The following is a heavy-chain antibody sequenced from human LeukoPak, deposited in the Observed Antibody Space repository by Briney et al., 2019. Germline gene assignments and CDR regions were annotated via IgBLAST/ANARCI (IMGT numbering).Heavy chain of an antibody. V-gene: IGHV3-23*01. Sequence: GGSLRLSCAASGFTFSSYAMNWVRQAPGKGLEWVSAIRGSGGSTYYADSVKGRFTISRDNSKNTLYLQMNSLRAEDTAVYYCAKGDRDDSSGYYYFDYWVQGTLVTVCS. CDR3: AKGDRDDSSGYYYFDY. CDR2: IRGSGGST. J-gene: IGHJ4*02. CDR1: GFTFSSYA. D-gene: IGHD3-22*01.